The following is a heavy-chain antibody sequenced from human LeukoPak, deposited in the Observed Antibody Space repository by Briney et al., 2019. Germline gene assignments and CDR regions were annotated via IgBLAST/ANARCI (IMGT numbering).Heavy chain of an antibody. CDR1: GYNFIIYG. CDR3: ARYPRYCGSGGCMAFDH. Sequence: ASVKVSCKASGYNFIIYGLTWVRQAPGQVLEWMGWINNNNGDTDYAQKIQDRVTMITDTSTSTAYMELRSLRYDDTAVYYCARYPRYCGSGGCMAFDHWGQGTLVTVSS. V-gene: IGHV1-18*01. J-gene: IGHJ4*02. CDR2: INNNNGDT. D-gene: IGHD2-15*01.